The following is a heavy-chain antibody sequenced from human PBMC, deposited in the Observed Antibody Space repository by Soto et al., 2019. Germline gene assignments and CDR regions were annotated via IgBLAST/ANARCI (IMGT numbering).Heavy chain of an antibody. J-gene: IGHJ4*02. CDR1: GVTFSSYS. V-gene: IGHV3-21*01. CDR3: ARAVVDTAQEFHFDY. Sequence: PGGSLRLSCAASGVTFSSYSMNWVRQAPGKGLEWVSSISSSSSYIYYADSVKGRFTISRDNAKNPLYLQMNSLRDEGTAVYYCARAVVDTAQEFHFDYWGQGTLVTVSS. CDR2: ISSSSSYI. D-gene: IGHD5-18*01.